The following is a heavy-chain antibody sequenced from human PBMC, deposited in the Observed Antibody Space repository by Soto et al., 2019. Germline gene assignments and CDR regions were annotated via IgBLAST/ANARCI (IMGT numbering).Heavy chain of an antibody. CDR1: GFTFSSYA. J-gene: IGHJ3*02. CDR2: ISGSGGST. Sequence: PGGSLRLSCAASGFTFSSYAMSWVRQAPGKGLEWVSAISGSGGSTYYADSVKGRFTISRDNSKNTLYLQMNSLRAEDTAVYYCATRLTDTAMVEGPFDAFDIWGQGTMVTVSS. CDR3: ATRLTDTAMVEGPFDAFDI. D-gene: IGHD5-18*01. V-gene: IGHV3-23*01.